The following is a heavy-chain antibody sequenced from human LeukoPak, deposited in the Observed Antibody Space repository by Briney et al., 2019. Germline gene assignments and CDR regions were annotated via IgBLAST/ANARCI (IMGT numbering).Heavy chain of an antibody. CDR2: ISAYNGNT. D-gene: IGHD3-22*01. J-gene: IGHJ4*02. CDR1: GYTFTSYG. Sequence: ASVKVSCKASGYTFTSYGISWVRQAPGQGLDWMGWISAYNGNTNYAQKLQGRVTMTTDTSTSTAYMELRSLRSDDTAVYYCARAVNYDEALDFDYWGQGTLVTVSS. CDR3: ARAVNYDEALDFDY. V-gene: IGHV1-18*01.